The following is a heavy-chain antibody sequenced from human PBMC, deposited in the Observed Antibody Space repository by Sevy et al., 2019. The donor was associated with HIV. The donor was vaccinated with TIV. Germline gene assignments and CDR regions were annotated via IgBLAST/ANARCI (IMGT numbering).Heavy chain of an antibody. Sequence: GGSLRLSCAGSGFTFSNYWMHWVRQAPGKGLVWVSRINSDGSSTSYADSVTGRFTISRDNAKKTLYLQMNSLRAEDTAVYYCARGPYYRDTNTYFFMHYWGRGTLVTVSS. CDR2: INSDGSST. V-gene: IGHV3-74*01. J-gene: IGHJ4*02. CDR1: GFTFSNYW. CDR3: ARGPYYRDTNTYFFMHY. D-gene: IGHD3-22*01.